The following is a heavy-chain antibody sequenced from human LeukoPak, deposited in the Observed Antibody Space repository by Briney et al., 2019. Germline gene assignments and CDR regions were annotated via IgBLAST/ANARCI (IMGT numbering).Heavy chain of an antibody. CDR2: ITNTGSAT. V-gene: IGHV3-11*04. Sequence: GGSLRLSCAASGFTFSDNYMIWIRQAPGQGLEWVSYITNTGSATYYTDPVKGRFTISTDNAKNSLFLQMNSLGDDYTAVYYCAGARKGYYFDHWGQGTLVTVSS. CDR3: AGARKGYYFDH. CDR1: GFTFSDNY. J-gene: IGHJ4*02.